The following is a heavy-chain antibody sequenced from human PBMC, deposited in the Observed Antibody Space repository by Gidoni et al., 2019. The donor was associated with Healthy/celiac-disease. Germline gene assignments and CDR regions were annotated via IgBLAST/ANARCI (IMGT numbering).Heavy chain of an antibody. V-gene: IGHV3-21*01. CDR2: ISSSSSYI. J-gene: IGHJ4*02. Sequence: DVQLVATGGGLVKPGGSLRLSCSASGFTFSSYSMNWVRQAPGKGLEWVSSISSSSSYIYYADSVKSRFTISRDNAKNSLYLQMNSLRAEDTAVYYCARDSREIDYWGQGTLGTVSS. CDR3: ARDSREIDY. CDR1: GFTFSSYS.